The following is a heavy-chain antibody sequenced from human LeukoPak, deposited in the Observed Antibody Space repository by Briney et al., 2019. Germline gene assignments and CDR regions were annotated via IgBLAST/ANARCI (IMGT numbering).Heavy chain of an antibody. V-gene: IGHV3-21*01. CDR1: GFTFSSYS. D-gene: IGHD5-24*01. CDR3: ARERLQFNDFDI. CDR2: ISSSSSYM. Sequence: GGSLRLSCAASGFTFSSYSMNWVREAPGKGLEWVSSISSSSSYMYYADSVKGRFTISRDNAKNSLSLQMNSLRAEDTAVYYCARERLQFNDFDIWGKGTMVTVSS. J-gene: IGHJ3*02.